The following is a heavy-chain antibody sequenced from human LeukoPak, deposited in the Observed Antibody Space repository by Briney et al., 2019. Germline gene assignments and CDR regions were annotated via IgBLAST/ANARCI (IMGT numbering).Heavy chain of an antibody. CDR2: IVVGSGNT. V-gene: IGHV1-58*01. CDR1: GFTFTSSA. J-gene: IGHJ4*02. CDR3: AAGDYYDSSGYYLPFDY. D-gene: IGHD3-22*01. Sequence: SVKVSCRASGFTFTSSAVQWVRQARGQRLEWVGWIVVGSGNTNYAQKFQERVTITRDMSTSTAYMELSSLRSEDTAVYYCAAGDYYDSSGYYLPFDYWGQGTLVTVSS.